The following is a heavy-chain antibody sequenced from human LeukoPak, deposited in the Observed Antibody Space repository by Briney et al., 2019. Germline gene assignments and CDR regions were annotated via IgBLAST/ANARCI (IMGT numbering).Heavy chain of an antibody. V-gene: IGHV3-33*01. D-gene: IGHD6-6*01. CDR3: TTDRGIAVRPIFDS. CDR2: IWYDGSNK. CDR1: GFTFSSYG. J-gene: IGHJ4*02. Sequence: GGSLRLSCAASGFTFSSYGMHWVRQAPGKGLEWVAVIWYDGSNKYYADSVKGRFTISRDNSKNTLYLQMNSLRAEDTAVYYCTTDRGIAVRPIFDSWGQGTLVTVSS.